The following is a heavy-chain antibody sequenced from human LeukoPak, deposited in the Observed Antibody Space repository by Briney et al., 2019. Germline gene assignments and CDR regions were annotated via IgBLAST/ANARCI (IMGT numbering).Heavy chain of an antibody. J-gene: IGHJ4*02. CDR2: SHYSKTT. CDR3: ARHAGNHYGDFFDY. CDR1: DGSITNYY. V-gene: IGHV4-59*08. D-gene: IGHD4-17*01. Sequence: SETLSLTCTVSDGSITNYYWSWIRQPPGKGLEWIAYSHYSKTTTYHPSLRSRVTVSVDASKNQFSLKLSSVTAADTAVYYCARHAGNHYGDFFDYWGQGTLVTVSS.